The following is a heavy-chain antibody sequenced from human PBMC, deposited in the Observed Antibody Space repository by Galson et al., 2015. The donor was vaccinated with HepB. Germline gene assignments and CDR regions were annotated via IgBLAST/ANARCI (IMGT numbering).Heavy chain of an antibody. CDR2: INGRGSTR. CDR3: VKEGSWFGGDWFDP. Sequence: SLRLSCAGSGFIFRHHAMAWIRQAPGRGLEWVSGINGRGSTRSYSDAVKGRFSISRDNSKDTVFLQMDNLRAEDTAVYYCVKEGSWFGGDWFDPWGQGALVAVS. J-gene: IGHJ5*02. V-gene: IGHV3-23*01. D-gene: IGHD3-16*01. CDR1: GFIFRHHA.